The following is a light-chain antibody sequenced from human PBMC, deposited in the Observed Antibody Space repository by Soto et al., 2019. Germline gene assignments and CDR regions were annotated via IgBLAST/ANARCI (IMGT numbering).Light chain of an antibody. CDR2: AAS. CDR1: QSISTY. Sequence: DIQMTQSPSSLSASVGDRVTITCRASQSISTYLNWYQQKPGKAPKLLIYAASILKSGVPSRFSGSGSGTDFTLTISSLQPEDFATYYCQQSYSTLRTFGQGTKREIK. J-gene: IGKJ2*01. CDR3: QQSYSTLRT. V-gene: IGKV1-39*01.